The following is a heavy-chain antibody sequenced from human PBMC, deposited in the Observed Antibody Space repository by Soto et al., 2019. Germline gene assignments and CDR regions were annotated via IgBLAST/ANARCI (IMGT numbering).Heavy chain of an antibody. Sequence: GGSLRLSCAASGFTFSSYAMSWVRQAPGKGLEWVSAISGSGGSTYYADSVKGRFTISRDNSKNTLYLQMNSLRAEDTAVYYCAKDAPIAVAGRDAFDIWGQGTMVTVSS. V-gene: IGHV3-23*01. CDR1: GFTFSSYA. CDR3: AKDAPIAVAGRDAFDI. CDR2: ISGSGGST. D-gene: IGHD6-19*01. J-gene: IGHJ3*02.